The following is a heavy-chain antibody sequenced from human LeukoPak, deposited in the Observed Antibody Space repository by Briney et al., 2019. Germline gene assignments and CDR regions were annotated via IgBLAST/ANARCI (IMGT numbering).Heavy chain of an antibody. CDR1: GGTFSSYA. J-gene: IGHJ6*03. CDR3: ARVNCYYYYMDV. Sequence: SVKVSCKASGGTFSSYAISWVRQAPGQGLEWMGGIIPIFGTANYAQKFQGRVTITTDESTSTAYMELSSLRSEDTAVYYCARVNCYYYYMDVWGKGTTVTVSS. CDR2: IIPIFGTA. V-gene: IGHV1-69*05.